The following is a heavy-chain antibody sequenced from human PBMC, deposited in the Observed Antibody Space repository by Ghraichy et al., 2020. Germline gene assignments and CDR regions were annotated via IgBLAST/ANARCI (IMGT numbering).Heavy chain of an antibody. J-gene: IGHJ4*02. CDR2: ISSSGRTR. D-gene: IGHD3-10*01. V-gene: IGHV3-48*03. Sequence: GGSLRLSCAASGFTFSSYEMNWVRQAPGKGLEWVSHISSSGRTRYYADSVKGRFTISRDNAKNSLYLQMNSLRAEDTAVYYCARARFTGDYFDYWGQGTLVTVSS. CDR3: ARARFTGDYFDY. CDR1: GFTFSSYE.